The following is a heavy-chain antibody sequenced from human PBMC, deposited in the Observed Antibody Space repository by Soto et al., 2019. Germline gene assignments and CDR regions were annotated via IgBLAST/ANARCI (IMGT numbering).Heavy chain of an antibody. V-gene: IGHV4-59*01. Sequence: SETLSLTCTVSGGSISSYYWIWIRQPPGKGLEWIGYIYYSGSTNYSPSLKSRVTISVDTSKNQFSLKLSSVTAADTAVYYCARDRMFDYWGQGTLVTVSS. J-gene: IGHJ4*02. CDR2: IYYSGST. CDR3: ARDRMFDY. CDR1: GGSISSYY.